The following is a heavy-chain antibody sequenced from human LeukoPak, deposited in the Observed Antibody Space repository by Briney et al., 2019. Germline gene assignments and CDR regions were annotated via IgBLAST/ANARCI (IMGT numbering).Heavy chain of an antibody. CDR2: INAGNGNT. J-gene: IGHJ5*02. CDR3: ARGSNRNDEGGWFDP. V-gene: IGHV1-3*01. CDR1: GYTFTSYA. Sequence: ASVKVSCKASGYTFTSYAMHWVRQAPGQRLEWMGWINAGNGNTKYSQKFQGRVTITRDTSASTAYMELSSLRSEDTAVYYCARGSNRNDEGGWFDPWGQGTLVTVSS. D-gene: IGHD1-1*01.